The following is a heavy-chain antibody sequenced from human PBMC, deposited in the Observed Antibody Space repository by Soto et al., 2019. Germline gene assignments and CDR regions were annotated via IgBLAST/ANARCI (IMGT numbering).Heavy chain of an antibody. CDR1: GFSLSTSGMC. V-gene: IGHV2-70*11. CDR3: ARTTTPHYDSSSLFDY. Sequence: SGPTLVKPTQTLTLTCTFSGFSLSTSGMCVSWIRQPPGKALEWLARIDWDDDKYYSTSLKTRLTISKDTSKNQVVLTMTNMDPVDTATYYCARTTTPHYDSSSLFDYWGQGTLVTVSS. D-gene: IGHD3-22*01. J-gene: IGHJ4*02. CDR2: IDWDDDK.